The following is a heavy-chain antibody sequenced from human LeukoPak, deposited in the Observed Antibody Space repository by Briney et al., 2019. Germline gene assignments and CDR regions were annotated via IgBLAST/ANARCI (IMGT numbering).Heavy chain of an antibody. D-gene: IGHD1-26*01. CDR3: ARDRLGGATIEFDY. CDR1: GYSISNGYY. Sequence: SETLSLTCAVSGYSISNGYYWGWIRQPPGKGLEWIGSIYHSGSTYYNSSLKSRVTMSVDTSMNQFSLKPSSVTAADTALYYCARDRLGGATIEFDYWGEGTLVTVSS. J-gene: IGHJ4*02. CDR2: IYHSGST. V-gene: IGHV4-38-2*02.